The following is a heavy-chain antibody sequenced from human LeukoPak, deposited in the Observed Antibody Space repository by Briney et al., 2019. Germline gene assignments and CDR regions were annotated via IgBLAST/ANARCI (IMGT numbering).Heavy chain of an antibody. D-gene: IGHD3-10*01. J-gene: IGHJ4*02. Sequence: SETLSLTCTVSGGSISSSSYYWGWIRQPPGKGLEWIGSIYYSGSTYYNPSLKSRVTISVDTSKNQFSLKLSSVTAADTAVYYCARARSYGSGSYYNSWGYYFDYWGQGTLVTVSS. CDR2: IYYSGST. CDR1: GGSISSSSYY. V-gene: IGHV4-39*07. CDR3: ARARSYGSGSYYNSWGYYFDY.